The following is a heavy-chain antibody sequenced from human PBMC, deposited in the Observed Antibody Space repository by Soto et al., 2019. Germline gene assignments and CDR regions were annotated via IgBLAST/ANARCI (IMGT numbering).Heavy chain of an antibody. CDR3: AKVASNDYGDSYYFDF. D-gene: IGHD4-17*01. CDR1: GFTFSSYG. V-gene: IGHV3-30*18. CDR2: ISYDGSNK. Sequence: QVQLVESGGGVVQPGRSLRLSCAASGFTFSSYGMHWVRQAPGKGLEWVAVISYDGSNKYYADSVKGRFTISRDNSKNTLYVQMNSLRAEDTAVYYCAKVASNDYGDSYYFDFWGQGTLVTVSS. J-gene: IGHJ4*02.